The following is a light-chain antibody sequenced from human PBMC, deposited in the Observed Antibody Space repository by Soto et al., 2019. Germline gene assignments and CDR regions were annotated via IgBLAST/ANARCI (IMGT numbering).Light chain of an antibody. Sequence: IVVTQSPGTLSLSPGERATLSCRASQSVGSSYLAWYQQKPGQAPSLLMYGASSRATGIPDRFSGSGSGTDFTLTISRLEPEDFAVYYCQQYGNSPRTFGQGTKV. CDR3: QQYGNSPRT. J-gene: IGKJ1*01. CDR1: QSVGSSY. V-gene: IGKV3-20*01. CDR2: GAS.